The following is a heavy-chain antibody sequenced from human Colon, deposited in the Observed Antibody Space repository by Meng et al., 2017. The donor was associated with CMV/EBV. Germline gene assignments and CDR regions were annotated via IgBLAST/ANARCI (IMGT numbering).Heavy chain of an antibody. V-gene: IGHV4-39*07. CDR3: VRDRTVTKSYYRGMDV. CDR2: TYYSGIT. D-gene: IGHD4-11*01. J-gene: IGHJ6*02. Sequence: SETLSLTCSVSGASISSSSYYWGWIRQTPGKGLEWIGSTYYSGITYYNPSLKSRVTISVALSKNQISLKLKSVTAADTAVYYCVRDRTVTKSYYRGMDVWGQGTTVTVSS. CDR1: GASISSSSYY.